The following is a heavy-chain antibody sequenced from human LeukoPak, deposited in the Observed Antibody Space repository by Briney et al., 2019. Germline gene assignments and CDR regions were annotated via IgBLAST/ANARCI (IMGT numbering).Heavy chain of an antibody. Sequence: ASLKVSCKASGYTFTGYNMHWVRQAPGQRLEWMGWINPNSGGTNYAQKFQGRVTMTRDTSITTAYMELSSLTSDDTAVYYCATITRYHSDGYSSRGYNDYWGQGTLVTVPS. J-gene: IGHJ4*02. D-gene: IGHD5-24*01. CDR1: GYTFTGYN. CDR2: INPNSGGT. CDR3: ATITRYHSDGYSSRGYNDY. V-gene: IGHV1-2*02.